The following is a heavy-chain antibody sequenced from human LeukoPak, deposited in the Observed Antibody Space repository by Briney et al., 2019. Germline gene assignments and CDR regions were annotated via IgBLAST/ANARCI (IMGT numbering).Heavy chain of an antibody. D-gene: IGHD1-26*01. V-gene: IGHV3-21*01. J-gene: IGHJ3*02. Sequence: GGSLRLSCAASGFTFSSYSMNWVRQAPGKGLEWVSSISSSSSYIYYADSVKGRFTISRDNAKNSLYLQMNSLRAEGTAVYYCARDLLSGSYSGYAFDIWGQGTMVTVSS. CDR2: ISSSSSYI. CDR3: ARDLLSGSYSGYAFDI. CDR1: GFTFSSYS.